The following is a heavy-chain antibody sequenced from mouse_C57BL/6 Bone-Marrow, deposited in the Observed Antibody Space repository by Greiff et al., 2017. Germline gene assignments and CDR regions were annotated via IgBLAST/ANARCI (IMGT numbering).Heavy chain of an antibody. CDR1: GSTFSDYG. Sequence: EVKLVESGGGLVKPGGSLKLSCAASGSTFSDYGMHWVRQAPEKGLEWVAYISSGSSTIYYADTGKGRFTIFRDTAKNTLFLQMTSLRSGDTAMYYCATNWDMWDYWGQGTTLTVSS. J-gene: IGHJ2*01. CDR2: ISSGSSTI. CDR3: ATNWDMWDY. V-gene: IGHV5-17*01. D-gene: IGHD4-1*01.